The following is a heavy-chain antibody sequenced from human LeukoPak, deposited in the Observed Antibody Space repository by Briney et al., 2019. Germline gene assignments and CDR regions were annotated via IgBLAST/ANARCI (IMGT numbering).Heavy chain of an antibody. CDR3: ARGRSSGWGYYYYMDV. Sequence: SVKVSCKASGGTFSSYAISWVRQAPGQGLEWMGGIIPIFGTANYAQKFQGRVTITTDESTSTAYMELSSLGSEDTAVYYCARGRSSGWGYYYYMDVWGKGTTVTVSS. CDR1: GGTFSSYA. V-gene: IGHV1-69*05. D-gene: IGHD6-19*01. CDR2: IIPIFGTA. J-gene: IGHJ6*03.